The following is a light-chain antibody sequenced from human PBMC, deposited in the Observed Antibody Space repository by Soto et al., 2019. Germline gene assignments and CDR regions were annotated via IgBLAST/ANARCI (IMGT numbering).Light chain of an antibody. CDR2: GAS. V-gene: IGKV3-15*01. J-gene: IGKJ3*01. CDR3: QQYNTWPFT. Sequence: EIVLTQSPGTLSLSPGERATLSCRASQSVSSSFLAWYQQKPGQAPRLLIYGASTRATGIPAMFSGSGSGTEFTLTISSLQSEDFAVYYCQQYNTWPFTFGPGTKVDIK. CDR1: QSVSSS.